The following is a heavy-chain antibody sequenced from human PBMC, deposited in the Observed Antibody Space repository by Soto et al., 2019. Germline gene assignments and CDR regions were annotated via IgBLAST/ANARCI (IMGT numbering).Heavy chain of an antibody. D-gene: IGHD6-19*01. J-gene: IGHJ4*02. CDR1: GGSINSANYY. CDR3: VRHQRYSSGWYIDY. CDR2: VYYRGTT. V-gene: IGHV4-39*01. Sequence: LSLTCTVSGGSINSANYYWGWIRQPPGKGLEWIGNVYYRGTTYYNPSLKGRVTISVDTSKNQFSLKLSSVTAADSAVFFCVRHQRYSSGWYIDYWGQGTPVTVSS.